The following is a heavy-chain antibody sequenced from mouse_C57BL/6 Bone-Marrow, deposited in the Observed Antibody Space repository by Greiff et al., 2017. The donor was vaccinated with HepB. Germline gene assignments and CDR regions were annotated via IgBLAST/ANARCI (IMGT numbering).Heavy chain of an antibody. J-gene: IGHJ4*01. D-gene: IGHD2-5*01. CDR3: AREDYYSNSCAMDY. Sequence: QVQLQQSGPELVKPGASVKISCKASGYSFTSYYIHWVKQRPGQGLEWIGWIYPGSGNTKYNEKFKGKATLTADTSSSTAYMQLSSLTSEDSAVYYCAREDYYSNSCAMDYWGQGTAGTVAS. V-gene: IGHV1-66*01. CDR2: IYPGSGNT. CDR1: GYSFTSYY.